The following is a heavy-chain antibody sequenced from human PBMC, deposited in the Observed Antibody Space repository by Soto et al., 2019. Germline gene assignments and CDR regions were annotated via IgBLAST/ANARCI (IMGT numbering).Heavy chain of an antibody. Sequence: PSETLSLTCAVSGGSMSSGGYSWSWIRQPPGKGLEWIGYIYHSGSTYYNPSLKSRVTISVDRSKNQFSLKLSSVTAADTAVYYCARVYYYYDSSGYPDYWGQGTLVTVSS. CDR2: IYHSGST. J-gene: IGHJ4*02. CDR1: GGSMSSGGYS. CDR3: ARVYYYYDSSGYPDY. D-gene: IGHD3-22*01. V-gene: IGHV4-30-2*01.